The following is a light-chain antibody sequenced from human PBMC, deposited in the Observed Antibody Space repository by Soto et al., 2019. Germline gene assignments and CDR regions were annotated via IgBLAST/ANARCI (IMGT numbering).Light chain of an antibody. CDR1: SSDVGGYNY. CDR3: SSYTTSSTVV. Sequence: QSALTQPASVSGSPGQSITISCTGTSSDVGGYNYVSWYQQHPGEAPKLMIYEVSNRPSGVSNRFFGSKSGNTASLTISGLQAEDEADYYCSSYTTSSTVVFGGGTKLTVL. J-gene: IGLJ2*01. V-gene: IGLV2-14*01. CDR2: EVS.